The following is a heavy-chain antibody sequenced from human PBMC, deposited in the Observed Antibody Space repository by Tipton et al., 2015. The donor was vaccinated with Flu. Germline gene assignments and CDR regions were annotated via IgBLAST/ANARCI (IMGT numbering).Heavy chain of an antibody. J-gene: IGHJ4*02. V-gene: IGHV3-49*04. CDR3: TRDYCSSTTCPRVDY. D-gene: IGHD2-2*01. CDR1: GFTFGDYA. CDR2: IRTKAYGGTT. Sequence: SLRLSCTASGFTFGDYAVSWVRQAPGRGLEWVGSIRTKAYGGTTEYAASVKGRFTISRDDSKSIAYLQMNSLKTEDTAVYFCTRDYCSSTTCPRVDYWGQGTLVTVSS.